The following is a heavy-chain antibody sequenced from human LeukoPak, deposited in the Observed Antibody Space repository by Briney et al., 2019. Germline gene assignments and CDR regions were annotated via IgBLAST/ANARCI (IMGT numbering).Heavy chain of an antibody. CDR1: GGTFSSYA. Sequence: ASVKVSCKASGGTFSSYAISWVRQAPGQGLEWMGGIIPIFGTANYAQKFQGRVTITADKSTSTAYMELSSLRSEDTAVYYCASGYYDILTGYYPLYYYYYMDVWGKGTTVTISS. CDR3: ASGYYDILTGYYPLYYYYYMDV. D-gene: IGHD3-9*01. V-gene: IGHV1-69*06. CDR2: IIPIFGTA. J-gene: IGHJ6*03.